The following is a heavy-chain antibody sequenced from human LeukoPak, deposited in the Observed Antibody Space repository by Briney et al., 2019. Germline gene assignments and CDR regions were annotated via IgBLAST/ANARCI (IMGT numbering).Heavy chain of an antibody. D-gene: IGHD6-6*01. J-gene: IGHJ4*02. Sequence: GASVKVSCKASGYTFTSYGISWVRQAPGQGLEWMGWISAYNGNTNYAQKLQGRVTMTTDTSTSTAYMELRSLRSDDAAVYYCAISGKPPKYSSSSVARLFDYWGQGTLVTVSS. CDR2: ISAYNGNT. CDR3: AISGKPPKYSSSSVARLFDY. CDR1: GYTFTSYG. V-gene: IGHV1-18*01.